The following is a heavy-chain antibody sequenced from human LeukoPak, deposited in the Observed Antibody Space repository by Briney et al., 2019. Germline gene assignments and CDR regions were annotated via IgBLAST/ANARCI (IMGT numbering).Heavy chain of an antibody. D-gene: IGHD6-19*01. CDR3: ARTKSGWYYSDY. V-gene: IGHV4-59*08. Sequence: PSETLSLTCTVSGGPMRSYYWSWIRQPPGKGLELIGYVYYSGTANYNPSLESRVTILVDTSKNQFSLNLSSVTAADTAVYYCARTKSGWYYSDYWGQGTLVSVSS. J-gene: IGHJ4*02. CDR2: VYYSGTA. CDR1: GGPMRSYY.